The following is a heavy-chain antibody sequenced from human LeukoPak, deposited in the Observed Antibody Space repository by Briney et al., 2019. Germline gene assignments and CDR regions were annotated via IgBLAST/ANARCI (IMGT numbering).Heavy chain of an antibody. Sequence: PGGSLRLSCAASRFNFSSYAMHWVRQAPGTGLEWVAVISNDGSDKYYTDSVKGRFTIFRDNSKNTLYLQVNSLRTEDTAVYYCAKDRQVGATYYYMDVWGKGTTVTVSS. V-gene: IGHV3-30*04. CDR3: AKDRQVGATYYYMDV. J-gene: IGHJ6*03. CDR1: RFNFSSYA. CDR2: ISNDGSDK. D-gene: IGHD1-26*01.